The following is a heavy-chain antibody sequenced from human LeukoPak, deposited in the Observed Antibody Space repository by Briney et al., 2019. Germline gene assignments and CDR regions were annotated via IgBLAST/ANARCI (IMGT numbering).Heavy chain of an antibody. CDR3: ARGPNGDYIGAFDF. V-gene: IGHV3-23*01. CDR2: MRSGGTDA. D-gene: IGHD4-17*01. CDR1: GFTFSSYS. J-gene: IGHJ3*01. Sequence: GGSLRLSCAASGFTFSSYSMNWVRQAPGKGLEWVSTMRSGGTDANYADSVKGRFTISRDNSKGTLSLQMNSLRADDTATYYCARGPNGDYIGAFDFWGQGTVVTVSS.